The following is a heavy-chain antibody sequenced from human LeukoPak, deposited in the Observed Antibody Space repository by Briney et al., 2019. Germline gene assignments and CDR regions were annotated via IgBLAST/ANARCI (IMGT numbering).Heavy chain of an antibody. Sequence: RASETLSLACTVAGASISSYYWSWIRQPPGKGLEWIGYIYYSGSTNYNPSLKSRVTISVDTSKNQFSLKLSSVTAADTAVYYCARDSSSAPRKAFDIWGQGTMVTVSS. J-gene: IGHJ3*02. CDR3: ARDSSSAPRKAFDI. V-gene: IGHV4-59*01. CDR2: IYYSGST. CDR1: GASISSYY. D-gene: IGHD6-6*01.